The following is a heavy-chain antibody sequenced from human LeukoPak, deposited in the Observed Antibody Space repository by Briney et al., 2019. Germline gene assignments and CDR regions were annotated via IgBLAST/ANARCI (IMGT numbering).Heavy chain of an antibody. D-gene: IGHD2-15*01. Sequence: GASVKVSCKASGYTFTSYDINWVRQATGQGLEWMGWMNPNSGNTGYAQKFQGRVTMTRNTSISTAYMELSSLGSEDTAVYYCARVSLGYCSGGSCYSDWFDPWGQGTLVTVSS. CDR3: ARVSLGYCSGGSCYSDWFDP. J-gene: IGHJ5*02. V-gene: IGHV1-8*01. CDR1: GYTFTSYD. CDR2: MNPNSGNT.